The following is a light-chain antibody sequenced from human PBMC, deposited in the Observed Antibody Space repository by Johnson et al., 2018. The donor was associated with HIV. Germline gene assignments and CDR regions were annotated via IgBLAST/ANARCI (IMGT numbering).Light chain of an antibody. CDR2: ENN. Sequence: QSVLTQPPSVSAASGQKVTISCSGSSSNIGNNYVSWYQQLPGTAPKLLIYENNKRPSGIPDRFSGSKSGTSATLRITGLQTGDEADYYCGTWKSSLIAGGVFGTGTKVTVL. CDR1: SSNIGNNY. J-gene: IGLJ1*01. CDR3: GTWKSSLIAGGV. V-gene: IGLV1-51*02.